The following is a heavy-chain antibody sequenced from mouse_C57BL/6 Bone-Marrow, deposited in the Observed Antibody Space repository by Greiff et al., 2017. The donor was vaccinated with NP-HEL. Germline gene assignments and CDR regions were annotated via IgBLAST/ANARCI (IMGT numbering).Heavy chain of an antibody. Sequence: EVQLHQSGPELVKPGASVKISCKASGYTFTDYYMNWVKQSHGKSLEWIGDINPNNGGTSYNQKFKGKATLTVDKSSSTAYMELRSLTSEDSAVYYCARGFFYYGSSYPWFAYWGQGTLVTVSA. CDR2: INPNNGGT. CDR1: GYTFTDYY. CDR3: ARGFFYYGSSYPWFAY. J-gene: IGHJ3*01. V-gene: IGHV1-26*01. D-gene: IGHD1-1*01.